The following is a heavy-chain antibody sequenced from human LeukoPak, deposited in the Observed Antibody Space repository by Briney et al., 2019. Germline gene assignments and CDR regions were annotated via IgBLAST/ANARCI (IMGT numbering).Heavy chain of an antibody. D-gene: IGHD3-10*01. J-gene: IGHJ4*02. V-gene: IGHV3-33*06. CDR3: AKDSANGSIPDY. CDR1: GFTFDDYA. Sequence: GGSLRLSCAASGFTFDDYAMHWVRQAPGKGLEWVAVIWFDGSKKFYVDSVKGRFIISRDNARSMLFLEMNSLRAEDTAVYYCAKDSANGSIPDYWGQGTLVTVSS. CDR2: IWFDGSKK.